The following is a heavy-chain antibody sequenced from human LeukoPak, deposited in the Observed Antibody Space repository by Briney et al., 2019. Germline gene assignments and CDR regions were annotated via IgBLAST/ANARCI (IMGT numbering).Heavy chain of an antibody. CDR2: ISYDGSNK. CDR1: GFTFSSYA. V-gene: IGHV3-30*04. J-gene: IGHJ4*02. CDR3: ARSNLGQLDY. Sequence: GRSLRLSCAASGFTFSSYAMHWVRLAPGKGLEWVAVISYDGSNKYYADSVKGRFTISRDNSKNTLYLQMNSLRAEDTAVYYCARSNLGQLDYWGQGTLVTVSS. D-gene: IGHD1-14*01.